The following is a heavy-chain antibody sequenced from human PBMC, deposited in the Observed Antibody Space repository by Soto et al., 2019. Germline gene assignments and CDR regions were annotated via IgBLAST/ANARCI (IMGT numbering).Heavy chain of an antibody. D-gene: IGHD6-19*01. CDR2: IWYDGSNK. J-gene: IGHJ4*02. CDR1: GFTFSSYG. V-gene: IGHV3-33*01. CDR3: ARDVSSGWSPGFDY. Sequence: ESVGGVVQPGRSLRLSCAASGFTFSSYGRHWVRQAPGKGLEWVAVIWYDGSNKYYADSVKGRFTISRDNSKNTLYLQMNSLRAEDTAVYYCARDVSSGWSPGFDYWGQGTLVTVSS.